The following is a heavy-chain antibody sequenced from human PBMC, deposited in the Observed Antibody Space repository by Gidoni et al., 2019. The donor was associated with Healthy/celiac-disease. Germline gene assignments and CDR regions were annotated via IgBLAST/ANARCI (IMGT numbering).Heavy chain of an antibody. V-gene: IGHV3-21*01. D-gene: IGHD6-6*01. CDR2: ISSSSSYI. CDR1: AFTFRSYS. Sequence: ELQLVESGGGMVKPGGSLRLSCAASAFTFRSYSMNWVRQAPGKALEWVSSISSSSSYIYYADSVKGRFTISRDNAKNSLYLQMNSLRAEDTAVYYCARARVYSSSSTDYWGQGTLVTVSS. J-gene: IGHJ4*02. CDR3: ARARVYSSSSTDY.